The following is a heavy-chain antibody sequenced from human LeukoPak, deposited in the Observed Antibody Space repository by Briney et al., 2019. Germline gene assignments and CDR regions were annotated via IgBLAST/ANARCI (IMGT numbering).Heavy chain of an antibody. CDR1: GFTFSSYA. D-gene: IGHD6-19*01. CDR2: ISGSGGST. J-gene: IGHJ4*02. V-gene: IGHV3-23*01. Sequence: GGSLRLSCAASGFTFSSYAMSWVRQAPGKGLEWVSAISGSGGSTYYADSVKGRFTISRDNSKNTLYLQMNSPRAEDTAVYYCAKGHWLDPRAVYYFDYWGQGTLVTDSS. CDR3: AKGHWLDPRAVYYFDY.